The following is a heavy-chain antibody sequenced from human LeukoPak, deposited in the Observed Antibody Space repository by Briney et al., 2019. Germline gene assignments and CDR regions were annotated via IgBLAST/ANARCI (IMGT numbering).Heavy chain of an antibody. V-gene: IGHV1-2*02. D-gene: IGHD1-7*01. CDR3: ARDQDWNYAFDI. CDR2: INPNSGGT. J-gene: IGHJ3*02. Sequence: ASVKVSCKASGYTFTGYYMHWVRQAPGQGLEGMGWINPNSGGTNYAQKFQGRVTMTRDTSTSTVYMELSSLRSADTAVYYCARDQDWNYAFDIWGQGTMVTVSS. CDR1: GYTFTGYY.